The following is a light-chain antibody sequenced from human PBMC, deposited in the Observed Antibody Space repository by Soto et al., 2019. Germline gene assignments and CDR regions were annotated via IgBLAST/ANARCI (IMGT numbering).Light chain of an antibody. CDR3: LQDRNYPRT. J-gene: IGKJ1*01. CDR1: QDISNE. Sequence: AIQMTQSPSSLSASVGDRVTITCRASQDISNELGWYQQRPGKAPKALIYGASNLQSGVPSRFSGSGFGTDFTLTISSLQPEDFATYYCLQDRNYPRTCGQGTKVESK. CDR2: GAS. V-gene: IGKV1-6*01.